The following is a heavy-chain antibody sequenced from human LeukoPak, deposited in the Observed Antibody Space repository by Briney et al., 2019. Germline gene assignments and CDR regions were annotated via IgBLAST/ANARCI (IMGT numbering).Heavy chain of an antibody. V-gene: IGHV3-15*01. CDR3: TTNDAFDI. CDR2: IKNKADDGTT. CDR1: GLTFSYAW. Sequence: GGSLRLSCAASGLTFSYAWMGWVRQAPGKGLEWVGRIKNKADDGTTDYAAPVKGRFTISRDDSKSTLYLQMDSLKTEDTAVYYCTTNDAFDIWGQGTLVTVSS. J-gene: IGHJ3*02.